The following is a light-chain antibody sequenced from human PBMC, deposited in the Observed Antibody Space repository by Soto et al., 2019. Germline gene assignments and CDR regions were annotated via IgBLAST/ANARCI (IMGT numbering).Light chain of an antibody. CDR1: HGITTF. J-gene: IGKJ4*01. Sequence: DIQMTQSPSTLSASIGDRVTITCRASHGITTFLAWYQQKPGKAPQILIYDASKLEPGVPSRLSGGGSGTEFTLTISSLQPDEFATYYCKQYSTYPLTFGGGTRVEIK. CDR2: DAS. CDR3: KQYSTYPLT. V-gene: IGKV1-5*01.